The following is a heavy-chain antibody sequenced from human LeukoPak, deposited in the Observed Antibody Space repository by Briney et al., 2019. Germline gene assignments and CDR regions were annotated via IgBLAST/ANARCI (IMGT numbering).Heavy chain of an antibody. Sequence: GASVKVSCNAFGYTFTTYDINWWRQATGLGLEWLGWIHPNSGNIVYAHTFHRRMTMTRNTSISTAYMELSSVTAADTAVYYCARGYGYFQHWGQGTLVTVSP. J-gene: IGHJ1*01. CDR1: GYTFTTYD. CDR3: ARGYGYFQH. CDR2: IHPNSGNI. D-gene: IGHD3-10*01. V-gene: IGHV1-8*01.